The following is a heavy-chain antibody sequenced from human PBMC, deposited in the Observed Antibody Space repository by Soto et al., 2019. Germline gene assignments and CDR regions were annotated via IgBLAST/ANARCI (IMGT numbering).Heavy chain of an antibody. CDR2: ISGSGGST. Sequence: EVQLLESGGGLVQPGGSLRLSCAASGFTFSSYAMNWVRQGPGKGLEWVSVISGSGGSTYYADSVKGRFTISRDNSKNTLYLQRNSLRAEDTAVYYWASRSSGWYVDYWGQGTLVTVSS. V-gene: IGHV3-23*01. CDR1: GFTFSSYA. CDR3: ASRSSGWYVDY. J-gene: IGHJ4*02. D-gene: IGHD6-19*01.